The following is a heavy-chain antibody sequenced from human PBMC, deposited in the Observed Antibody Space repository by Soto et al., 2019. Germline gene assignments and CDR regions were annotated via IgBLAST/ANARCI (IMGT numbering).Heavy chain of an antibody. CDR3: ATQGLPTYYFGY. V-gene: IGHV5-10-1*01. J-gene: IGHJ4*02. D-gene: IGHD2-15*01. CDR1: GYSFASQW. Sequence: GESLKISCKVSGYSFASQWISWVRQVPGKGQEWMGRIDLSESYTTYNPSFQGHVTFSADKSITTAYLQWRSLEASDTAIYYCATQGLPTYYFGYWGQGTLVTVSS. CDR2: IDLSESYT.